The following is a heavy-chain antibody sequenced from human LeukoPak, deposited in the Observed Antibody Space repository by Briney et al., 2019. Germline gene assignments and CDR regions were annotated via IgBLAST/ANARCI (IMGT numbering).Heavy chain of an antibody. V-gene: IGHV4-39*01. D-gene: IGHD1-26*01. Sequence: SETLSLTCTVSGGSISSSSYYWGWIRQPPGKGLEWIGSIYYCGSTYYNPSLKSRVTISVDTSKNQSSLKLRSVTAADTAVYYCARRLLWGSGSYYDYWGQGTLVTVSS. CDR1: GGSISSSSYY. J-gene: IGHJ4*02. CDR2: IYYCGST. CDR3: ARRLLWGSGSYYDY.